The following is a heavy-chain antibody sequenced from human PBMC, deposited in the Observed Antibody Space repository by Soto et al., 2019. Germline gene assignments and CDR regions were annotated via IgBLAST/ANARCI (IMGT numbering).Heavy chain of an antibody. V-gene: IGHV3-53*01. CDR2: IYRGGNT. Sequence: GGSLRLSCAASGLTVSSNYMAWVRQAPGKGLEWVSVIYRGGNTYHADSVQGRFSISRDNSKHTVDLQMNSLRTKDTAVYYCASVGYCSSPSCPPAWGLGT. D-gene: IGHD2-2*01. CDR1: GLTVSSNY. J-gene: IGHJ4*02. CDR3: ASVGYCSSPSCPPA.